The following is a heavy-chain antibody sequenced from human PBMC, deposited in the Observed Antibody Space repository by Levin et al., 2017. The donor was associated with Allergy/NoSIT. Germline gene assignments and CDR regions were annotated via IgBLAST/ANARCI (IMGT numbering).Heavy chain of an antibody. J-gene: IGHJ4*02. D-gene: IGHD6-19*01. Sequence: ASETLSLTCTVSGDSLTNRNYHWGWIRQPPGKGLEWIGNTHYTGSTYYYPSLKNRVTISLDTSKNQFSLNLNSVTAADTAVYFCASRTAVAGGYFDFWGQGTLVTVSS. V-gene: IGHV4-39*01. CDR2: THYTGST. CDR1: GDSLTNRNYH. CDR3: ASRTAVAGGYFDF.